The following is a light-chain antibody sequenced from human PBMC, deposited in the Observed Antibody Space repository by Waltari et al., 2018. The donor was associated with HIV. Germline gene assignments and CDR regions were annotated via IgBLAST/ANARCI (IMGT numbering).Light chain of an antibody. V-gene: IGLV1-40*01. CDR3: QSYDDSLSGWV. Sequence: QSVLTQPPSVSGAPGQGVTISCSGNSSNIGAGFVVPWYQHLPYTAPKLLIYGYLNRPSGVPDRFSGSKSGASASLAINGLQAADEGEYYCQSYDDSLSGWVFGGGTKLTVL. CDR2: GYL. CDR1: SSNIGAGFV. J-gene: IGLJ3*02.